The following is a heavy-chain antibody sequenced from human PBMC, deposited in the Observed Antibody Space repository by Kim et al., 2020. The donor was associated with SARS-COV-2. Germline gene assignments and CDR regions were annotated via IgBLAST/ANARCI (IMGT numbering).Heavy chain of an antibody. Sequence: YYTPSHKGPVTIPVDTSKKQFSLRLSSVTAADAAVYYCARHLRNWYFDLWGRGTLVTVSS. CDR3: ARHLRNWYFDL. V-gene: IGHV4-39*01. J-gene: IGHJ2*01.